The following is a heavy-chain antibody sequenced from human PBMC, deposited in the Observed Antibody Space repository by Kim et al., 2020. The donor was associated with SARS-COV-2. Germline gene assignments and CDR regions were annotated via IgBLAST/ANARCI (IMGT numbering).Heavy chain of an antibody. CDR1: GFTFSSYA. V-gene: IGHV3-23*01. Sequence: GGSLRLSCAASGFTFSSYAMSWVRQAQGKGLEWVSAISGSGGSTYYADSVKGRFTISRDNSKNTLYLQMNSLRAEDPAVYYCAKARGNVLRFLEWLSPFDPWGQGTLVTVSS. D-gene: IGHD3-3*01. J-gene: IGHJ5*02. CDR3: AKARGNVLRFLEWLSPFDP. CDR2: ISGSGGST.